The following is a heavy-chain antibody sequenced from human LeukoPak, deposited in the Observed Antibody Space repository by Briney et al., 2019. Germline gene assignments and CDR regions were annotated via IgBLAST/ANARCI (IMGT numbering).Heavy chain of an antibody. Sequence: GGSLRLSCAASGFTFSSYAINWVRQAPGKGLEWVSTMSGSGGSAYYAVSVRGRFTISRDNSKNTLYLQMNSLRAEDTSVYYCERAVVLDVYAMCNWGQGTLVTVSS. D-gene: IGHD2-8*02. CDR3: ERAVVLDVYAMCN. V-gene: IGHV3-23*01. CDR1: GFTFSSYA. CDR2: MSGSGGSA. J-gene: IGHJ4*02.